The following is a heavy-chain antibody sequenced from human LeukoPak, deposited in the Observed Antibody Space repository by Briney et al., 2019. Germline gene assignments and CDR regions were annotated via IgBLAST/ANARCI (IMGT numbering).Heavy chain of an antibody. Sequence: SETLSLTCTVSGGSISSGGYYWSWIRQPPGKGLEWIGYIYHSGSTYYNTSLKSRVTISVDRSKNQFSLKLSSVTAADTAVYYCARSRGRARPGYCTNGVCSTPGDFDYWGQGTLVTVSS. D-gene: IGHD2-8*01. J-gene: IGHJ4*02. CDR3: ARSRGRARPGYCTNGVCSTPGDFDY. CDR2: IYHSGST. CDR1: GGSISSGGYY. V-gene: IGHV4-30-2*01.